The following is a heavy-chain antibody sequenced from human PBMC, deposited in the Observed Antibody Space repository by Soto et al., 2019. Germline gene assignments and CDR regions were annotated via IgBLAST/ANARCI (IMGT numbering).Heavy chain of an antibody. CDR2: TYYRSKWYN. CDR1: GDSVSSNSAA. D-gene: IGHD6-19*01. V-gene: IGHV6-1*01. Sequence: PSQTLSLTCAICGDSVSSNSAAWNWIRQSPSRGLEWLGRTYYRSKWYNDYAVSVKSRITINPDTSKNQFSLQLNSVTPEDTAVYYCAREQQWLVLNVWYFDYWGQGTLVTVSS. J-gene: IGHJ4*02. CDR3: AREQQWLVLNVWYFDY.